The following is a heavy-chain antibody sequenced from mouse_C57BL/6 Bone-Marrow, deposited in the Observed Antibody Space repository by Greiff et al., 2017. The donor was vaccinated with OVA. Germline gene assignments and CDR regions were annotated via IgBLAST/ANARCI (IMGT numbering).Heavy chain of an antibody. J-gene: IGHJ4*01. CDR1: GYSITSDY. Sequence: EVKLMESGPGLAKPSQTLSLTCSVTGYSITSDYWNWIREFPGNKLEYMGYISYSGSTYYNPSLKSRISITRDTSKNQYYLQLNSVTTEDTATYYCARSYYLYAMDYWGQGTSVTVSS. D-gene: IGHD1-1*01. V-gene: IGHV3-8*01. CDR3: ARSYYLYAMDY. CDR2: ISYSGST.